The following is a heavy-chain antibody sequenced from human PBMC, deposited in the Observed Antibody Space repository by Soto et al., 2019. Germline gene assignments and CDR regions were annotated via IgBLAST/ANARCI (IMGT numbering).Heavy chain of an antibody. CDR3: ARRIAAAGWSNFDY. Sequence: QVQLQESGPGLVKPSETLSLTCTVSGGSISCYYWSWIRQPPGKGLEWIGYIYYSGSTNYNPSLKSRVTISVDTSKNQFSLKLSSVTAADTAVYYCARRIAAAGWSNFDYWGQGTLVTVSS. CDR2: IYYSGST. J-gene: IGHJ4*02. V-gene: IGHV4-59*08. CDR1: GGSISCYY. D-gene: IGHD6-13*01.